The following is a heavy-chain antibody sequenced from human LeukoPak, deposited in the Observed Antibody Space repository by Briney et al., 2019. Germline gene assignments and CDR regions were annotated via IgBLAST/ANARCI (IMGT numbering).Heavy chain of an antibody. CDR1: GFTLGDYA. J-gene: IGHJ3*02. CDR2: IRSKAYGGTT. D-gene: IGHD3-22*01. CDR3: TRSSGHDAFDI. V-gene: IGHV3-49*03. Sequence: GGSLRLSCTASGFTLGDYAMSWFRQAPGEGLEWVGFIRSKAYGGTTEYAASVKGRFTISRDDSKSIAYLQMNSLKTEDTAVYYCTRSSGHDAFDIWGQGTMVTVSS.